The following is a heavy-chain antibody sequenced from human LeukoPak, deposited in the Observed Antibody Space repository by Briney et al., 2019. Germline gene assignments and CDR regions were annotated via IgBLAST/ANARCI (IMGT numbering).Heavy chain of an antibody. J-gene: IGHJ4*02. V-gene: IGHV4-34*01. CDR2: INHSGST. CDR1: GGSFSGYY. CDR3: ASLGSGWTEFDY. D-gene: IGHD6-19*01. Sequence: SETLSLTCAVYGGSFSGYYWSWIRQPPGKGLEWIGEINHSGSTNYNPSLKSRVTISVDTSKNQVSLKLSSVTAADTAVYYCASLGSGWTEFDYWGQGTLVTVSS.